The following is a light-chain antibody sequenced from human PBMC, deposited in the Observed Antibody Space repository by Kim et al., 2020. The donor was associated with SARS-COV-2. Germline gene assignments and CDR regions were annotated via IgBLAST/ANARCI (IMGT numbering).Light chain of an antibody. CDR2: NTN. Sequence: GQAVTPPCGMSSVSVSSTYSPTCYQRPPGQPPRTLFYNTNTPSSGVPDRFSCPILGKKAALTSTGAQVEDECDYYCLLYMSSGTWAFGGGTQLTVL. V-gene: IGLV8-61*01. J-gene: IGLJ3*02. CDR3: LLYMSSGTWA. CDR1: SVSVSSTYS.